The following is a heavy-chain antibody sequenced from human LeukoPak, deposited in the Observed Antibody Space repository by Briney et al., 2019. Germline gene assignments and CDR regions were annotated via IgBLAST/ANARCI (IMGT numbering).Heavy chain of an antibody. D-gene: IGHD3-10*01. CDR2: LSYDGQIK. V-gene: IGHV3-30*18. CDR3: AKEDTITMVRGVPDY. Sequence: GGSLRLSCAASGFTFSTYGMHWVRHTPGKGLEWMAVLSYDGQIKYYADSVRGRFTISRDNSKNTLYLQMNSLRREDTAIYYCAKEDTITMVRGVPDYWGQGTLVTVSS. CDR1: GFTFSTYG. J-gene: IGHJ4*02.